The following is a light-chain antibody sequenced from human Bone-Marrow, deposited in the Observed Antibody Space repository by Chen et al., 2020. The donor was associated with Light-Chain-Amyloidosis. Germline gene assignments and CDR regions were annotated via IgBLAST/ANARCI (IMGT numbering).Light chain of an antibody. V-gene: IGKV3-15*01. CDR3: QQYNNWPPKGT. Sequence: EIVMTQSPATLSVSPGERATLSCRASQSVSSNLAWYQQKPGQAPRLLMYDTSTRATGITARFSGSGSGTEFTLPISSLQSEDFAVYYCQQYNNWPPKGTFGQGTKVEIK. J-gene: IGKJ1*01. CDR1: QSVSSN. CDR2: DTS.